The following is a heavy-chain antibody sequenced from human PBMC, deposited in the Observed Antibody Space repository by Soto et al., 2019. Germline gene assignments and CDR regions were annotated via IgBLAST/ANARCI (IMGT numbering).Heavy chain of an antibody. CDR1: GYTFTNSD. CDR3: ARRPHCSGGICDYVLDN. Sequence: QVQLVQSGAEAKKPGASVKVSCKASGYTFTNSDINWVRQAPGQGLEWMGWMNPDSGHAAYAQKFQGRVTLTTSTSTSTVYLEMRSLGSEDTAVYYCARRPHCSGGICDYVLDNWGQGTLVTFST. V-gene: IGHV1-8*01. CDR2: MNPDSGHA. J-gene: IGHJ4*02. D-gene: IGHD6-25*01.